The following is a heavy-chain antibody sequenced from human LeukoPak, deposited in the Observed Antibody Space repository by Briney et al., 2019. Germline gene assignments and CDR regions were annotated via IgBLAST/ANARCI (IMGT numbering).Heavy chain of an antibody. D-gene: IGHD5/OR15-5a*01. CDR1: GFSVTNNY. J-gene: IGHJ4*02. V-gene: IGHV3-23*01. CDR2: ISGSGGIT. Sequence: GGSLRLSCAVSGFSVTNNYMSWVRQAPGKGLEWVSAISGSGGITHYAGSVQGRFTISRDNSKNTLYLQMNSLRAEDTAVYYCAKYLVVSTPFFDYWGQGTLVAVSS. CDR3: AKYLVVSTPFFDY.